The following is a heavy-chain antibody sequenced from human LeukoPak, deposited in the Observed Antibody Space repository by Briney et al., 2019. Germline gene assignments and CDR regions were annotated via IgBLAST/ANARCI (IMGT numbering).Heavy chain of an antibody. D-gene: IGHD2-2*01. V-gene: IGHV1-69*01. CDR3: ARDARSAAHDAFDI. CDR1: GGTFSSYA. J-gene: IGHJ3*02. Sequence: SVKVSCKASGGTFSSYAISWVRQAPGQGLEWMGGIIPIFGTANYAQKFQGRVTITADESTSTAYMELSSLRSEDTAVYYCARDARSAAHDAFDIWGQGTMVTVSS. CDR2: IIPIFGTA.